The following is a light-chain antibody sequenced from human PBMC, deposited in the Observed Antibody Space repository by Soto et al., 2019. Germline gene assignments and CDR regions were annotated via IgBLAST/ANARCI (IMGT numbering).Light chain of an antibody. CDR2: GAS. V-gene: IGKV3-20*01. CDR1: RSVSSRF. Sequence: EIMLTQSPGTLSLSPGERVTLSCWASRSVSSRFLAWYQQKPGQAPRVLIYGASSRATGIPDRFSGSGSGSDFTLTISRLEPEDVAVYYCRQYGYSPYTFGQGTKLEIK. CDR3: RQYGYSPYT. J-gene: IGKJ2*01.